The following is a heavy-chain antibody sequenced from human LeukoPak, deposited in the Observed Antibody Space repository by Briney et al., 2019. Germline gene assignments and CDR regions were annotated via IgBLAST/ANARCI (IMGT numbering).Heavy chain of an antibody. CDR2: ISSNGGNT. CDR1: GFTFSNYA. CDR3: ARERGSSGWTFDY. Sequence: GRSLRLSCAASGFTFSNYAMHWVRQAPGKGLEYVSAISSNGGNTYYANSVKGRFTISRDNSKNTLYLQMGSLRAEDMAVYYCARERGSSGWTFDYWGQGTLVTVSS. D-gene: IGHD6-19*01. J-gene: IGHJ4*02. V-gene: IGHV3-64*01.